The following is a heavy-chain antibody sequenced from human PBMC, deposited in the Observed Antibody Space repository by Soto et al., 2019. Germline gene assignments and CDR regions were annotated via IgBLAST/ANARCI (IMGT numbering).Heavy chain of an antibody. CDR1: GYTFTGYY. V-gene: IGHV1-2*04. D-gene: IGHD3-3*01. Sequence: GASVKVSCKASGYTFTGYYMHWVRQAPGQGLEWMGWINPNSGGTNYAQKFQGWVTMTRDTSISTAYMELSRLRSDDTAVYYCARQRIQSISRGYGMDVWGQGTTVTVSS. J-gene: IGHJ6*02. CDR2: INPNSGGT. CDR3: ARQRIQSISRGYGMDV.